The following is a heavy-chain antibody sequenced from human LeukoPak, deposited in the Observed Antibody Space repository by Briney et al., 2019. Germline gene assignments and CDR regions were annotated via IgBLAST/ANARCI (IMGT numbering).Heavy chain of an antibody. V-gene: IGHV1-69*13. CDR1: GGTFISYA. J-gene: IGHJ4*02. Sequence: ASVKVSCKASGGTFISYAISWVRQAPGQGLEWMGGIIPIFGTANYAQKFQGRVTITADESTSTAYMELSSLRSEDTAVYYCARDQYSYGYGPLDYWGQGTLVTVSS. CDR2: IIPIFGTA. D-gene: IGHD5-18*01. CDR3: ARDQYSYGYGPLDY.